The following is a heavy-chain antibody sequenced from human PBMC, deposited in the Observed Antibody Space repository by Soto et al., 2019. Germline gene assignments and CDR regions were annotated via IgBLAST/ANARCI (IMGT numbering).Heavy chain of an antibody. CDR3: ARDGGLTTVVTPSFDY. V-gene: IGHV3-7*01. D-gene: IGHD4-17*01. Sequence: PGGSLRLSCVASGFTLSTYWMSWVRQAPGKGPEWVANINQDGSEKYYVDSVKGRFTISRDNAKNSLYLQMNSVRAEDTAVYYCARDGGLTTVVTPSFDYWGQGTLVTVSS. CDR2: INQDGSEK. CDR1: GFTLSTYW. J-gene: IGHJ4*02.